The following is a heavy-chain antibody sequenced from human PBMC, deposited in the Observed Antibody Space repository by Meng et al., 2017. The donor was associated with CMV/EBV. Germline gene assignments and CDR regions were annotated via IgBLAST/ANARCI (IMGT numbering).Heavy chain of an antibody. CDR1: GYTFTSYD. D-gene: IGHD2-2*02. CDR3: ARGYCSSTSCYTRYYYGMDV. V-gene: IGHV1-8*03. Sequence: ASVKSCKASGYTFTSYDINWVRQATGQGLEWMGWMNPNSCNTGYAQKFQGRVTITRNTSISTAYMELSSLRSEDTAVYYCARGYCSSTSCYTRYYYGMDVWGQGTTVTVSS. CDR2: MNPNSCNT. J-gene: IGHJ6*02.